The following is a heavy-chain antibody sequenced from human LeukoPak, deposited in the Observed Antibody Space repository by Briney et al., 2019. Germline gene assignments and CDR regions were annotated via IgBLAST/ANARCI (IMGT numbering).Heavy chain of an antibody. V-gene: IGHV4-4*07. Sequence: SETLSLTCTVSGGSISSYYWSWIRQPAGKGLEWIGRIYTSGSTNYNPSLKSRVTMSVDTSKNQFSLKLSSVTAADTAVYYCARVWHWDTDGDYFDYWGQGTLVTVSS. D-gene: IGHD5-18*01. CDR1: GGSISSYY. CDR2: IYTSGST. J-gene: IGHJ4*02. CDR3: ARVWHWDTDGDYFDY.